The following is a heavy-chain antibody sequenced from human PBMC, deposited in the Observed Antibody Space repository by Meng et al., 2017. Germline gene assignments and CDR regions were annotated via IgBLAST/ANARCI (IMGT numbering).Heavy chain of an antibody. V-gene: IGHV3-33*01. CDR1: GFTFSSYG. Sequence: GESLKISCAASGFTFSSYGMHWVRQAPGKGLEWVAVIWYDGSNKYYADSAKGRFTISRDNSKNTLYLQMNSLRAEDTAVYYCARAAVAEAVAFDIWGQGTMVTVSS. CDR3: ARAAVAEAVAFDI. CDR2: IWYDGSNK. J-gene: IGHJ3*02. D-gene: IGHD6-19*01.